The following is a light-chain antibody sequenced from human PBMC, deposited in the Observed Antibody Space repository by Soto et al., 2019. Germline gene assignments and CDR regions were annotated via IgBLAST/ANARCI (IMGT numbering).Light chain of an antibody. J-gene: IGKJ1*01. CDR3: QQYNNWPPWT. Sequence: EIVMTQSPATLSVSPGERATLSCRASQSISSNLAWYQQKPGQAPRLLLYDASTRATGIPAKFSGSGSGTEFTLNISSLQSEDVGVYYCQQYNNWPPWTFGQGTKVEIK. CDR1: QSISSN. V-gene: IGKV3-15*01. CDR2: DAS.